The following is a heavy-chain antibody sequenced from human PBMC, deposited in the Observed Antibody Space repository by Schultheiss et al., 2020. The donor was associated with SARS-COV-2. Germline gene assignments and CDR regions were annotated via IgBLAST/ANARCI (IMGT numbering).Heavy chain of an antibody. CDR2: IYHSGST. CDR1: GGSFSGYY. J-gene: IGHJ4*02. Sequence: SETLSLTCAVYGGSFSGYYWSWIRQPPGKGLEWIGEIYHSGSTNYNPSLKSRVTISVDTSKNQFSLKLSSVTAADTAVYYCARVLGDGRYYYGSGSYHNWGQGTLVTVSS. CDR3: ARVLGDGRYYYGSGSYHN. V-gene: IGHV4-34*01. D-gene: IGHD3-10*01.